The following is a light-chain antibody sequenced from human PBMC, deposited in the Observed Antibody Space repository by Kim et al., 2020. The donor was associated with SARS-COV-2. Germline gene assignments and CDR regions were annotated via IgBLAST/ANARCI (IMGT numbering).Light chain of an antibody. V-gene: IGKV2-28*01. CDR1: PSLLHSNGYNY. Sequence: PASISCRSSPSLLHSNGYNYLDWYLQKPGQSPQLLIYVGSNRASGVPDRFSGSGSGTDFTLKITRVEAEDVGVYYCMQTVQPPRTFGQGTRLEIK. CDR3: MQTVQPPRT. CDR2: VGS. J-gene: IGKJ5*01.